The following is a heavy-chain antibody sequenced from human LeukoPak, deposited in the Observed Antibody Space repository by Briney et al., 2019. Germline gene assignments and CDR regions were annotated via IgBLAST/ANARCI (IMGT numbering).Heavy chain of an antibody. CDR1: GYTFTDYY. V-gene: IGHV1-69-2*01. CDR3: ATVIAARHFDY. J-gene: IGHJ4*02. D-gene: IGHD6-6*01. Sequence: ASVKISCKVSGYTFTDYYMQWVQQAPGKGREWMGLVDPEDGETIYAEKFQGRVTITADTSTDTAYMELSSLRSEDTAVYYCATVIAARHFDYWGQGTLVSVSS. CDR2: VDPEDGET.